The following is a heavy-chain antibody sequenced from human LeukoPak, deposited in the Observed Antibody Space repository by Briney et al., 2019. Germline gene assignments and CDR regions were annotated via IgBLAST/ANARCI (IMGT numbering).Heavy chain of an antibody. CDR2: IYHSGST. J-gene: IGHJ4*02. CDR3: AREEYSYASY. V-gene: IGHV4-38-2*02. D-gene: IGHD5-18*01. Sequence: SETLSLTCTVSGYSSSSGYYWGWIRQPPGKGLEWIGSIYHSGSTYYNPSLKSRVSISVDTSKNQFSLKLSSVTAADTAVYYCAREEYSYASYWGQGTLVTVSS. CDR1: GYSSSSGYY.